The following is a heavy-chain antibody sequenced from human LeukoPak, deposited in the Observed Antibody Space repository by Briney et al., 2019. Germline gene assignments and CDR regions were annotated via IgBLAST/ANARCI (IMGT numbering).Heavy chain of an antibody. CDR2: ISAYNGNT. Sequence: ASVKVSCKASGYTFTSYGISWVRQAPGQGLEWMGWISAYNGNTNYAQKLQGRVTMTTDTSTSTAYMELRSLRSDDTAVYYCAREGSHYDFWSGYPYYYYMDVWGKGTTVTVSS. D-gene: IGHD3-3*01. CDR3: AREGSHYDFWSGYPYYYYMDV. CDR1: GYTFTSYG. J-gene: IGHJ6*03. V-gene: IGHV1-18*01.